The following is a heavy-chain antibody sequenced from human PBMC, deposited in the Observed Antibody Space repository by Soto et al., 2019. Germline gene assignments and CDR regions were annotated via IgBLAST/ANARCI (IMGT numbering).Heavy chain of an antibody. V-gene: IGHV1-46*03. CDR2: INPSGGST. J-gene: IGHJ4*02. D-gene: IGHD5-12*01. CDR1: GYTFTSYG. CDR3: ARDYGGYDLSFDY. Sequence: ASVKVSCKASGYTFTSYGISWVRQAPGQGLEWMGIINPSGGSTSYAQKFQGRVTMTRDTSTSTVYMELSSLRSEDTAVYYCARDYGGYDLSFDYWGQGTLVTVSS.